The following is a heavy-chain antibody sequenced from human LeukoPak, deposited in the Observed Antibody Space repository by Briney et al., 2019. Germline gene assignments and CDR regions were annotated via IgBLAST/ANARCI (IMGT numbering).Heavy chain of an antibody. CDR2: IYHSGST. J-gene: IGHJ4*02. D-gene: IGHD3-22*01. CDR1: GYSISSGYY. V-gene: IGHV4-38-2*02. CDR3: ASRYDSSGYYQYYFDY. Sequence: KSSETLSLTCTVSGYSISSGYYWGWIRQPPGKGLEWIGSIYHSGSTYYNPSLKSRVTISVDTSKNQFSLKLSSVTAADTAVYYCASRYDSSGYYQYYFDYWGQGTLVTVSS.